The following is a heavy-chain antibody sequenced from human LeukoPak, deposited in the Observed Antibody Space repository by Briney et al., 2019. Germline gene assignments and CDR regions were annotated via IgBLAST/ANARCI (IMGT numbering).Heavy chain of an antibody. Sequence: SQTLSLTCAISGDSVSSSNAAWNWIRQSPSRGLEWLGRTYYKSKWYTDYAVSVIGRITIIPDTSKNQFSLQLNSVTPEDTAIYYCTRAPWNDYVFDVWGQGTMVTVSS. V-gene: IGHV6-1*01. D-gene: IGHD1-1*01. CDR1: GDSVSSSNAA. CDR3: TRAPWNDYVFDV. CDR2: TYYKSKWYT. J-gene: IGHJ3*01.